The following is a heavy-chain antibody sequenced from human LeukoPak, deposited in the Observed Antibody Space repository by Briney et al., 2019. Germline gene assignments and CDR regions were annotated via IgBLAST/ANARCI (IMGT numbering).Heavy chain of an antibody. CDR1: VGTFSSYA. D-gene: IGHD5-24*01. CDR2: IIPIFGTA. CDR3: ATCRDGYNYYFDY. J-gene: IGHJ4*02. V-gene: IGHV1-69*13. Sequence: SVNVSCKASVGTFSSYAIRWVRQAAGQGREWMGGIIPIFGTANYTQKFPRRVTITADESTSTAYMELSSLRSEDTAVYYCATCRDGYNYYFDYWGQGTLVTVSS.